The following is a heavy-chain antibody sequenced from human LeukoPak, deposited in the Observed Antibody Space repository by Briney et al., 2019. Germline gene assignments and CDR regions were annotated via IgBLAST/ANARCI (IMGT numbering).Heavy chain of an antibody. CDR3: ARKRDLPGGFDY. Sequence: ASVKVSCKVSGHTLTELSMHWVRQAPGKGLEWMGGFDPEDGETIYAQKFQGRVTMTEDTSTDTAYMELSSLRSEDTAVYYCARKRDLPGGFDYWGQGTLVTVSS. CDR2: FDPEDGET. CDR1: GHTLTELS. J-gene: IGHJ4*02. V-gene: IGHV1-24*01.